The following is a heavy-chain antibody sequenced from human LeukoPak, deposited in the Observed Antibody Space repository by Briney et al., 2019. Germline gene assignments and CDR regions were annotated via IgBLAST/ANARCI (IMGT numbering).Heavy chain of an antibody. D-gene: IGHD1-26*01. CDR1: GYTFTSYG. J-gene: IGHJ4*02. Sequence: GASVKVSCKASGYTFTSYGISWVRQAPGQGLEWMGWISAHNGDTNYAQKFQGRVSMTTDTSTSTGYMELRSLTSDDTAVYYCARDLKRTVGDTTTSDYWGQGTLVTVSS. CDR2: ISAHNGDT. CDR3: ARDLKRTVGDTTTSDY. V-gene: IGHV1-18*01.